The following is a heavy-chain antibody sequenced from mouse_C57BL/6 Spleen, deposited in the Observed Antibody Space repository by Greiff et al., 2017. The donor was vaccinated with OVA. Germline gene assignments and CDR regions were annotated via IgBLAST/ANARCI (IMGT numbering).Heavy chain of an antibody. D-gene: IGHD2-4*01. Sequence: QVQLQQPGAELVKPGASVKMSCKASGYTFTSYWITWVKQRPGQGLEWIGDIYPGSGSTNYNEKFKSKATLTVDTSSSTAYMQLSSLTSEDSAVYYCAREGIYYDYDLYAMDYWGQGTSVTFSS. J-gene: IGHJ4*01. CDR1: GYTFTSYW. CDR2: IYPGSGST. V-gene: IGHV1-55*01. CDR3: AREGIYYDYDLYAMDY.